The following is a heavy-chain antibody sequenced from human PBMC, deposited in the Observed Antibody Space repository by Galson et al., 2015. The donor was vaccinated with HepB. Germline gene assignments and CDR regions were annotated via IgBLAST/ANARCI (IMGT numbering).Heavy chain of an antibody. CDR1: GYSFRHHG. CDR2: IGSDNGET. J-gene: IGHJ4*01. V-gene: IGHV1-18*04. Sequence: SVKVSCKASGYSFRHHGISWARQAPGQGLEWLGWIGSDNGETKYTEKFQGRVTMTTDISMSTSYMELRSLKSDDTAVYYCARADLGSLYGDFDYWGQGTLITVSS. CDR3: ARADLGSLYGDFDY. D-gene: IGHD2-15*01.